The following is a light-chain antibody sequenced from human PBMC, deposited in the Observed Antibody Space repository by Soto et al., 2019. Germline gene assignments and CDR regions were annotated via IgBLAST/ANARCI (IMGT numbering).Light chain of an antibody. CDR1: EVISTY. Sequence: DIPLTQSPSFLSPSVGDRVTITCRASEVISTYLAWYQQKPGKAPKLLIYAASTLQSGVPSRFSGSGAGTEFTLTISSLQPEDFATYYCQQLNSYPLTFGGGTKVEIK. CDR2: AAS. V-gene: IGKV1-9*01. J-gene: IGKJ4*01. CDR3: QQLNSYPLT.